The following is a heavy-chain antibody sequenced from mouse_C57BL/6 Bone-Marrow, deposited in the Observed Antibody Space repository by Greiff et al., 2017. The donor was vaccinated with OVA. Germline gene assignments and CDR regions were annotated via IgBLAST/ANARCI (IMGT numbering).Heavy chain of an antibody. J-gene: IGHJ2*01. CDR1: GFTFSDYY. CDR2: INYDGSST. CDR3: ARATGTGAFDY. D-gene: IGHD4-1*01. Sequence: LVESEGGLVQPGSSMKLSCTVSGFTFSDYYMAWVRQVPEKGLEWVANINYDGSSTYYLDSLKSRFIISRDNAKNILYLQMSSLKSEDTATYYCARATGTGAFDYWGQGTTLTVSS. V-gene: IGHV5-16*01.